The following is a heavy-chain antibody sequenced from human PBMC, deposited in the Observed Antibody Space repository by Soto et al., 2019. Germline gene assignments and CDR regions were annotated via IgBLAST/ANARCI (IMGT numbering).Heavy chain of an antibody. Sequence: QVQSVESGGGVVQPGTSLRLSCAVSGFTFSNHGMHWVRQAPGKGLEWVAFISYDGRNKDYVDSLKGRFTISRDNFKDTLFLQMNTLRGDDTAVYYCARDRGWSRSHYFDSWGQGTLVTVSS. CDR2: ISYDGRNK. V-gene: IGHV3-33*01. CDR3: ARDRGWSRSHYFDS. CDR1: GFTFSNHG. J-gene: IGHJ4*02. D-gene: IGHD2-15*01.